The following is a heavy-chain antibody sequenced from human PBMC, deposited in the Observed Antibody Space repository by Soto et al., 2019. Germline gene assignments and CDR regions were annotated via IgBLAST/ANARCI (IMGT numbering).Heavy chain of an antibody. CDR3: TRGLFSGSSYSGSWYYFDS. V-gene: IGHV3-66*01. J-gene: IGHJ4*02. D-gene: IGHD1-26*01. Sequence: IYSGGTTYYADSVKGRFTSSRDNSKNTLYLQMSSVTAADTAVYYCTRGLFSGSSYSGSWYYFDSWGQGT. CDR2: IYSGGTT.